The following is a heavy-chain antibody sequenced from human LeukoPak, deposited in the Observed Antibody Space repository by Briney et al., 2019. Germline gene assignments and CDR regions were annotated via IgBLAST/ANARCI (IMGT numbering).Heavy chain of an antibody. V-gene: IGHV5-51*01. CDR3: ARHAPPYYDILTGYPHYYYYYYMDV. CDR1: GYSFTSYW. CDR2: IYPGDSDT. Sequence: GESLKISCKGSGYSFTSYWIGWVRQMPGKGLEWMGIIYPGDSDTRYSPSFQGQVTISADKSISTACLQWSSLKASDTAMYYCARHAPPYYDILTGYPHYYYYYYMDVWGKGTTVTVSS. D-gene: IGHD3-9*01. J-gene: IGHJ6*03.